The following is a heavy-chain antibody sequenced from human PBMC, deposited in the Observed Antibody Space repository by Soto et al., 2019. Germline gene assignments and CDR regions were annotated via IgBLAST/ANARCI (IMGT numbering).Heavy chain of an antibody. CDR2: IYHSGST. Sequence: QVQLQESGPGLVKPSGTLSLTCAVSGGSISSSNWWSWVRQPPGKGLEWIGEIYHSGSTNYNPSLKSRVTISVDKSKNQFSLKLSSGTAADTAVYYGASSWSRSYGYAPFDYWGQGTLVTVSS. V-gene: IGHV4-4*02. CDR3: ASSWSRSYGYAPFDY. D-gene: IGHD5-18*01. J-gene: IGHJ4*02. CDR1: GGSISSSNW.